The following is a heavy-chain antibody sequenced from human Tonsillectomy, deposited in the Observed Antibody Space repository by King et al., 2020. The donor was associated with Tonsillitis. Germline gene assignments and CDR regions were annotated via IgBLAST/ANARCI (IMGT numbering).Heavy chain of an antibody. V-gene: IGHV2-5*02. J-gene: IGHJ4*02. D-gene: IGHD6-19*01. CDR2: IYWDDDK. CDR3: AHGPGYSGAWYPFDY. Sequence: HITLKESGPTLVKPTQTLTLTCTFSGFSLTTRGVGVGWIRQPPGKALEWLALIYWDDDKRYSPSLMRRLTITKDTSKNQVVLTMTNMDPVDTATYFCAHGPGYSGAWYPFDYWGQGTLVTVSS. CDR1: GFSLTTRGVG.